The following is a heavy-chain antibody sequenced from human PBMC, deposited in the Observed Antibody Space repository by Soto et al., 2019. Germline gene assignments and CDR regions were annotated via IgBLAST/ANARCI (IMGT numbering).Heavy chain of an antibody. CDR2: ISSSSDST. Sequence: QVQVVESGGGLVKPEGSRRLSCEASGFTFRDYYMSWIRQAPGKGLEWVSFISSSSDSTKYADSVKGRFTISRDNAKNSLYLQLNSLRAEDTAVYYCARGGVKGTTSRGQVYNWGQGTLVTVSS. D-gene: IGHD1-7*01. V-gene: IGHV3-11*06. CDR1: GFTFRDYY. CDR3: ARGGVKGTTSRGQVYN. J-gene: IGHJ4*02.